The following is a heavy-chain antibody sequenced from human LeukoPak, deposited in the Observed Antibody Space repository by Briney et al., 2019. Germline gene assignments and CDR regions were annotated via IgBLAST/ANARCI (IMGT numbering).Heavy chain of an antibody. J-gene: IGHJ4*02. CDR2: ISYDGSNK. D-gene: IGHD2-21*02. Sequence: GRSLRLSCAASGFTFSSYAMHWVRQAPGKGREWVALISYDGSNKYYADSVKGRFTISRDNSKNTLYVQTNSLRAEDTAVYYCARDWRAFCGGDCFGFFDYWGQGTLVTVSS. CDR3: ARDWRAFCGGDCFGFFDY. V-gene: IGHV3-30-3*01. CDR1: GFTFSSYA.